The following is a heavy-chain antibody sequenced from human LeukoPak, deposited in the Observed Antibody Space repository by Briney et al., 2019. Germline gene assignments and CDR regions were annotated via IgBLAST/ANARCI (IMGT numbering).Heavy chain of an antibody. CDR1: GDTISSDDYY. V-gene: IGHV4-31*03. CDR2: IHYSGST. Sequence: SETLSLTCTVPGDTISSDDYYWSWIRQYPGKGLEWIGYIHYSGSTYYNPSLKSRVTILVDTSKNQFSLKLTSVTAADTAVYYFARDTGYSSNWFDPGGHGTLVTVSS. CDR3: ARDTGYSSNWFDP. D-gene: IGHD5-12*01. J-gene: IGHJ5*02.